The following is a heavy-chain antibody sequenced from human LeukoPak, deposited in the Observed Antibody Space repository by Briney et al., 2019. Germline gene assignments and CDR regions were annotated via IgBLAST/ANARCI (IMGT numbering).Heavy chain of an antibody. V-gene: IGHV3-7*01. CDR1: GFTFSSYW. J-gene: IGHJ4*02. D-gene: IGHD3-22*01. CDR2: IKQDGSEK. CDR3: ARMRYYDSSGFDY. Sequence: PGGSLRLSCAASGFTFSSYWMTWVRQAPGKGLEWVANIKQDGSEKYYVDSVKGRFTISRDNAKNSLYLQMNSLRAEDTAVYYCARMRYYDSSGFDYWGQGTLVTVSS.